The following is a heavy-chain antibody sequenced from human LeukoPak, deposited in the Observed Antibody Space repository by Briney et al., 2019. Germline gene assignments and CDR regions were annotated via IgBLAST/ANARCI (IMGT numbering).Heavy chain of an antibody. CDR1: GFTFSSYS. V-gene: IGHV3-21*01. CDR3: ARDYCSSTSCYIDY. J-gene: IGHJ4*02. CDR2: ISSSSSYI. D-gene: IGHD2-2*02. Sequence: PGRSLRLSCAASGFTFSSYSMNWVRQAPGKGREWVSSISSSSSYIYYADSVKGRFTISRDNAKNSLYLQMNSLRAEDTAVYYCARDYCSSTSCYIDYWGQGTLVTVSS.